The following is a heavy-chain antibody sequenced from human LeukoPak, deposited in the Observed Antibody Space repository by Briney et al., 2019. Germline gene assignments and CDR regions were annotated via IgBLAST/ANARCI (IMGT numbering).Heavy chain of an antibody. J-gene: IGHJ6*03. Sequence: QTSETLSLTCTVSGGSMNPYYWSWIRQPPGKGLEWIAYMYYTGSTTYNPSLRSRVTITLDTSKNQFSLRLSSVTAADTAVYYCARTTEGGYTYDYFYYYYMDVWGKGTTVTISS. V-gene: IGHV4-59*01. CDR2: MYYTGST. CDR3: ARTTEGGYTYDYFYYYYMDV. D-gene: IGHD5-18*01. CDR1: GGSMNPYY.